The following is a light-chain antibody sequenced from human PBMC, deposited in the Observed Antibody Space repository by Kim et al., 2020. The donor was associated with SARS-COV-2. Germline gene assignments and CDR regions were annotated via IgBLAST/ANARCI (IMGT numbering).Light chain of an antibody. CDR3: QQYNNWPYT. CDR2: GAS. CDR1: QSVSSN. J-gene: IGKJ2*01. V-gene: IGKV3-15*01. Sequence: EIAMTQSPAPLSVSPGERDTLSCRASQSVSSNLAWYQQKPGQAPRLLMYGASTRATGIPARFSGSGSGTEFTLTISSLQSEDFAVYYCQQYNNWPYTFGQGTKLEI.